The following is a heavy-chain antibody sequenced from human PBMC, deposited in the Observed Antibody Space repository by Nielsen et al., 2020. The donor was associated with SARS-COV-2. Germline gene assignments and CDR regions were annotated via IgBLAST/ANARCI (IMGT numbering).Heavy chain of an antibody. CDR3: ARALTLRYCSSTSCYLEYYGMDV. V-gene: IGHV3-74*01. CDR2: INSDGSST. Sequence: GESLKISCAASGFTFSSYWMHWVRQAPGKGLVWVSRINSDGSSTSYADSVKGRFTISRDNAKNTLYLQMNSLRAEDTAVYYCARALTLRYCSSTSCYLEYYGMDVWGQGTTVTVSS. J-gene: IGHJ6*02. D-gene: IGHD2-2*01. CDR1: GFTFSSYW.